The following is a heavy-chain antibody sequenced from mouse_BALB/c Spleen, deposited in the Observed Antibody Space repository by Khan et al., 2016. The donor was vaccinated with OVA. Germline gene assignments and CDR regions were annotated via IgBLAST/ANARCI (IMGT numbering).Heavy chain of an antibody. Sequence: EVKLEESGPDLVKPSQSLSLTCTVTGYSFTSGYSWHWIRQFPGNILEWMGYIHYSGSTNYTPSLKSRFSITRDTSKNQFFLQLNSVTTEDTATYYCARDYFGNWYFDVWGAGTTVTVSS. CDR2: IHYSGST. CDR3: ARDYFGNWYFDV. V-gene: IGHV3-1*02. D-gene: IGHD1-2*01. J-gene: IGHJ1*01. CDR1: GYSFTSGYS.